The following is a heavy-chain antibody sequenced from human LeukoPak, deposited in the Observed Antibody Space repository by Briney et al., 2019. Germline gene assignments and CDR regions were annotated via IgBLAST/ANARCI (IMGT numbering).Heavy chain of an antibody. D-gene: IGHD2/OR15-2a*01. J-gene: IGHJ4*02. CDR1: GFTFSSYA. Sequence: PGGSLRLSCAASGFTFSSYAMSWVRQAPGKGLEWVANIKQDGSEKYYVDSVKGRFTISRDNAKNSLYLQMNSLRAEDTAVYYCAGLSAKSFDYWGQGTLVTVSS. V-gene: IGHV3-7*01. CDR3: AGLSAKSFDY. CDR2: IKQDGSEK.